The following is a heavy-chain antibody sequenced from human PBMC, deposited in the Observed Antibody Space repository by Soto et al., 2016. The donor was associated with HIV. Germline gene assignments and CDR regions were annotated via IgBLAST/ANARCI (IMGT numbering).Heavy chain of an antibody. V-gene: IGHV3-66*01. CDR1: GFTVSSNY. J-gene: IGHJ2*01. CDR3: ARDSRSGWYFDL. CDR2: IYSGGST. Sequence: EVQLVESGGGLVQPGGSLRLSCAASGFTVSSNYMTWVRQAPGKGLEWVSVIYSGGSTYYADSVKGRFTISRDNSKNTLYLQMNSLRAEDTAVYYCARDSRSGWYFDLVGPWPPVVTV.